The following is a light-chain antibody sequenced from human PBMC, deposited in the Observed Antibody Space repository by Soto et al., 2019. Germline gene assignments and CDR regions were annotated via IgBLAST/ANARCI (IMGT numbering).Light chain of an antibody. Sequence: QSVLTQPASVSGSPGQSITISCTGTSSDVGGYDYVSWYQQHPGKAPKLMIYEVSDRPLGVCNRFSGSKSGNAASLTISGLQAEDEADYYCCSYTRSSTPPYVFGTGTKVTVL. V-gene: IGLV2-14*01. J-gene: IGLJ1*01. CDR3: CSYTRSSTPPYV. CDR1: SSDVGGYDY. CDR2: EVS.